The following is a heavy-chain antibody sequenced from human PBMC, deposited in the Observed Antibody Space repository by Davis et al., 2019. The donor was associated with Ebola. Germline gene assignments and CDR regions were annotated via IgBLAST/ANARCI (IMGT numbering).Heavy chain of an antibody. CDR2: IYPGDSDT. D-gene: IGHD6-6*01. Sequence: GESLKISCKGSAYSFTTYWIAWVRQMPGQGLEWMGIIYPGDSDTRYSPSFQGQVTISADQSINTAYLQWSSLKASDTAIYYCARRAEQLVGALDVWGQGTTVIVS. J-gene: IGHJ6*02. CDR3: ARRAEQLVGALDV. CDR1: AYSFTTYW. V-gene: IGHV5-51*01.